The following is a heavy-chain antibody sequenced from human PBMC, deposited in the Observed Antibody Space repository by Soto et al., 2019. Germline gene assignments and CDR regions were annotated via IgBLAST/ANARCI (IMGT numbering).Heavy chain of an antibody. V-gene: IGHV1-18*01. Sequence: QVQLVQSGAEVKNSGASVKVSCKASGYTFTSYGFSWVRQAPGQGLEWMGWISAYNGNTNYAEKLQGRVTMTTDTYTGTAYKELSSLTSDDTATYSCARDSVRYCRNGVCYQVYYYFAIDVWGQGTKVTVS. CDR1: GYTFTSYG. J-gene: IGHJ6*02. D-gene: IGHD2-8*01. CDR2: ISAYNGNT. CDR3: ARDSVRYCRNGVCYQVYYYFAIDV.